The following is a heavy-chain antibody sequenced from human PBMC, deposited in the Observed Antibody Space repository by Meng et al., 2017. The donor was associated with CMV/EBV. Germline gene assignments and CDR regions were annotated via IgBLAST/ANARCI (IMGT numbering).Heavy chain of an antibody. CDR3: ARAATIFENYGMDV. CDR2: IYYSGST. Sequence: SETLSLTCTVSGGSVSSGSYYWSWIRQPPGKGLEWIGYIYYSGSTNYNPSLKSRVTISVDTSKNQFSLKLSSVTAADTAVYYCARAATIFENYGMDVWGQGTTVTVSS. J-gene: IGHJ6*02. CDR1: GGSVSSGSYY. D-gene: IGHD3-3*01. V-gene: IGHV4-61*01.